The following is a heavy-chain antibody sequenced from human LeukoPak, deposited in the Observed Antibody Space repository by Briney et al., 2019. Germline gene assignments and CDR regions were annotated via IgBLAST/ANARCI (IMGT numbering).Heavy chain of an antibody. CDR2: ISSNSSNI. V-gene: IGHV3-48*02. CDR1: GFTFSSYG. D-gene: IGHD5-24*01. Sequence: GGSLRLSCAASGFTFSSYGMNWVRQAPGKGLEWVAYISSNSSNIYYAESVKGRFTISRDNAKSSVYLEMNSLRDEDTAVYYCAKTMEVATMPYFDYWGQKTLVTVS. J-gene: IGHJ4*02. CDR3: AKTMEVATMPYFDY.